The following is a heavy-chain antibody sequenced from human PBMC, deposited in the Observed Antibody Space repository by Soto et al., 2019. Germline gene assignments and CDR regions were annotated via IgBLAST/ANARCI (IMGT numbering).Heavy chain of an antibody. D-gene: IGHD1-26*01. CDR2: IYSGGST. CDR1: GFTVSSNY. CDR3: AREHLSGSYYFDY. J-gene: IGHJ4*02. V-gene: IGHV3-53*01. Sequence: GGSLRLSCAASGFTVSSNYMSWVRQAPGKGLERVSVIYSGGSTYYADSVKGRFTISRDNSRNTLYLQMNSLRAEDTAVYYCAREHLSGSYYFDYWGQGTLVTVSS.